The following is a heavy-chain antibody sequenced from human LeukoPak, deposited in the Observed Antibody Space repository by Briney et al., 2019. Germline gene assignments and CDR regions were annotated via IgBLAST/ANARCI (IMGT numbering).Heavy chain of an antibody. CDR1: GFTFSSYS. V-gene: IGHV3-48*02. CDR3: ARVSGWPWDY. J-gene: IGHJ4*02. Sequence: HPGGSLRLSCAASGFTFSSYSMNWVRQAPGKGLEWVSYISIGSSTIYYADSVKSRFTISRDDAKNSLYLQMNSLRDEDTAVYYCARVSGWPWDYWGQGTLVTVSS. CDR2: ISIGSSTI. D-gene: IGHD2-15*01.